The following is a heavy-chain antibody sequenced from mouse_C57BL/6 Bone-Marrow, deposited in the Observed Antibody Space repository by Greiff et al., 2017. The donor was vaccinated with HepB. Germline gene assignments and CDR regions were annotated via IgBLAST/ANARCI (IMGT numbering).Heavy chain of an antibody. CDR2: IHPNSGST. J-gene: IGHJ1*03. D-gene: IGHD2-2*01. CDR3: ARSPYGNDSRWYFDV. Sequence: VQLQQPGAELVKPGASVKLSCKASGYTFTSYWMHWVKQRPGQGLEWIGMIHPNSGSTNYNEKFKSKATLTVDKSSSTAYMQLSSLTSEDSAVYYWARSPYGNDSRWYFDVWGTGTTVTVSS. V-gene: IGHV1-64*01. CDR1: GYTFTSYW.